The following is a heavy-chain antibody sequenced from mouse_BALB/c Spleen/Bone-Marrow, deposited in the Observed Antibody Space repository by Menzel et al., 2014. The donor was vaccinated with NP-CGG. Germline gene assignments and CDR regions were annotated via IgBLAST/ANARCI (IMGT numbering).Heavy chain of an antibody. CDR2: SRNKANDYTR. CDR3: ARDPRWLLAMDY. D-gene: IGHD2-3*01. V-gene: IGHV7-1*02. CDR1: GFTFSDFY. J-gene: IGHJ4*01. Sequence: EVHLVESGGGLVQPGGSLRLSCATSGFTFSDFYMEWVRQPPGKRLEWIAASRNKANDYTREYSAPVKGRFIVSRDTSQSILYLQMNALRAEDTAIYYCARDPRWLLAMDYWGQGTPVTVSS.